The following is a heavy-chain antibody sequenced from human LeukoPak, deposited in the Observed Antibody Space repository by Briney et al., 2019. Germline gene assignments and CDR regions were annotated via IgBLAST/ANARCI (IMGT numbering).Heavy chain of an antibody. CDR3: AKDSDYGDYDTYYYYYYYMDV. CDR2: IYSGGST. Sequence: PGGSLRLSCAASGFTFSNYAMSWVRQAPGEGLEWVSVIYSGGSTYYADSVKGRFTISRDNSKNTLYLQMNSLRAEDTAVYYCAKDSDYGDYDTYYYYYYYMDVWGKGTTVTISS. CDR1: GFTFSNYA. V-gene: IGHV3-23*03. J-gene: IGHJ6*03. D-gene: IGHD4-17*01.